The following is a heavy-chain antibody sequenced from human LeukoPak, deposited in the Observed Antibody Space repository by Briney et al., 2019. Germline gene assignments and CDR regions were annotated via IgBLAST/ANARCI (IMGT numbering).Heavy chain of an antibody. D-gene: IGHD3-22*01. Sequence: ASVKVSCKASGYTFTGYYMHWVRQAPGQGLKWMGWINPNSGGTNYAQKFQGRVTMARDTSISTAYMELSRLRSDDTAVYYCARSQPRYYYDSSGYYYWGQGTLVTVSS. CDR1: GYTFTGYY. J-gene: IGHJ4*02. CDR2: INPNSGGT. V-gene: IGHV1-2*02. CDR3: ARSQPRYYYDSSGYYY.